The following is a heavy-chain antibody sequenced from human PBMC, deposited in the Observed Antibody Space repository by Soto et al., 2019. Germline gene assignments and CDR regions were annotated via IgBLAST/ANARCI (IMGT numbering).Heavy chain of an antibody. V-gene: IGHV3-74*01. Sequence: EVQLVESGGNLLQPGGSLRLSCAASGLTSSSYWMHWVRQAPGKGLVWVSRINRDGSRTDYADSVKGRFAVSRDNAKNTVLLQMNSLRADDTAVYYCARGVNGYYYVDYWGQGTLVTVSS. CDR2: INRDGSRT. J-gene: IGHJ4*02. CDR1: GLTSSSYW. CDR3: ARGVNGYYYVDY. D-gene: IGHD2-8*01.